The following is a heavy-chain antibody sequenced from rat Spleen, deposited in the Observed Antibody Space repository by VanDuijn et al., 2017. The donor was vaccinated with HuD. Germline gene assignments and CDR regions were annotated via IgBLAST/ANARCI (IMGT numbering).Heavy chain of an antibody. CDR2: ITKDGGSL. J-gene: IGHJ2*01. CDR3: ARHRNYGGIPFDF. D-gene: IGHD1-11*01. Sequence: EVQLVESGGGLVQPGRSLKLSCVASGFTFNNNWMTWIRQTPGKGLDWVASITKDGGSLFYRDSVKGRFTVSRDNEQNTLYLQMNSLRSEDTATYYCARHRNYGGIPFDFWGQGVMVTVSS. CDR1: GFTFNNNW. V-gene: IGHV5-31*01.